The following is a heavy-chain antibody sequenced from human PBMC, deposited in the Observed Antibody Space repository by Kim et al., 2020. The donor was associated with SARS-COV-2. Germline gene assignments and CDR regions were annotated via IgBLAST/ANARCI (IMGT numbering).Heavy chain of an antibody. CDR2: ISYDGSNK. J-gene: IGHJ6*02. D-gene: IGHD3-3*01. Sequence: GGSLRLSCAASGFTFSSYGMHWVRQAPGKGLEWVAVISYDGSNKYYADSVKGRFTISRDNSKNTLYLQMNSLRAEDTAVYYCAKDGGDLNGDFWSGYSYYYYGMDVWGQGTTVTVSS. CDR3: AKDGGDLNGDFWSGYSYYYYGMDV. CDR1: GFTFSSYG. V-gene: IGHV3-30*18.